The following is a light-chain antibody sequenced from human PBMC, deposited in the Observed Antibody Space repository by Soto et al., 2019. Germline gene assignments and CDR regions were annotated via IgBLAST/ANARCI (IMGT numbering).Light chain of an antibody. V-gene: IGKV3-15*01. CDR2: GAS. Sequence: EIVMTQSPATLSVSPGERATLSCRASQSVSSNLAWYQQKPGQAPRLLIYGASTRATGIPARFSGSGSGTEFTLTISSLQSEDFVVYYCHQYNNWPLITFGQGTRLEIK. CDR3: HQYNNWPLIT. J-gene: IGKJ5*01. CDR1: QSVSSN.